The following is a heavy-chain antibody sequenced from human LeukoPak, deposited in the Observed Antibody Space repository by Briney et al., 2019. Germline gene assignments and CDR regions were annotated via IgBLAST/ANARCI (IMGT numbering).Heavy chain of an antibody. CDR2: ISGSGGST. J-gene: IGHJ5*02. V-gene: IGHV3-23*01. D-gene: IGHD4-17*01. Sequence: QTGGSLRLSCAASGFTFSSYGMSWVRQAPGKGLEWVSAISGSGGSTYYADSVKGRFTISRDNSKNTLYLQMNSLRAEDTAVYYCAKGDDYGDYAFRHWFDPWGQGTLVTVSS. CDR1: GFTFSSYG. CDR3: AKGDDYGDYAFRHWFDP.